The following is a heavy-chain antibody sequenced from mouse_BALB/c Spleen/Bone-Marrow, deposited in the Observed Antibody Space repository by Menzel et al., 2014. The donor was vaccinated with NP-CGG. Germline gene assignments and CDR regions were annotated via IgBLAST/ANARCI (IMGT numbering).Heavy chain of an antibody. CDR1: GFTFRSYS. CDR2: INSGGSYT. CDR3: ARHGITRLLDY. V-gene: IGHV5-9-3*01. Sequence: EVKVEESGGGLVKPGGSLKLSCAASGFTFRSYSMSWVRQTPEKRLEWVATINSGGSYTYYPDSVKGRFTISRDNAKNTLYLQMSSLRSEDTAMYYCARHGITRLLDYWGQGTTLTVSS. D-gene: IGHD2-4*01. J-gene: IGHJ2*01.